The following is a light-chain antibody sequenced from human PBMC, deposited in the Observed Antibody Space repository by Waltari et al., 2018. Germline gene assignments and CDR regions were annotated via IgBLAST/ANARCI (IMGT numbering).Light chain of an antibody. J-gene: IGLJ3*02. CDR2: DVS. Sequence: QSALTQPAPVSGSPGQSITISCTGTSSDVGGYNYVSWYQQHPGKAPKLMIHDVSKRPSGVSHGYSATKPGNTASLSTAGLQAEDEADCYCCSYAGSSTLVFGGGARLTVL. CDR1: SSDVGGYNY. V-gene: IGLV2-23*02. CDR3: CSYAGSSTLV.